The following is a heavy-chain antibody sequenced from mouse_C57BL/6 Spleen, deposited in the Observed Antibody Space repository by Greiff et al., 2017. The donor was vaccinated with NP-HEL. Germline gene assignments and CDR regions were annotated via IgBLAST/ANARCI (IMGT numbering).Heavy chain of an antibody. Sequence: VQLQQSGPELVKPGASVKISCKASGYAFSSSWMIWVKQRPGKGLEWIGRIYPGDGDTNYNGKFKGKATLTADKSSSTAYMQLSSLTSEDSAVYFCARKANDYGGFAYWGQGTLVTVSA. D-gene: IGHD2-4*01. CDR3: ARKANDYGGFAY. CDR2: IYPGDGDT. J-gene: IGHJ3*01. V-gene: IGHV1-82*01. CDR1: GYAFSSSW.